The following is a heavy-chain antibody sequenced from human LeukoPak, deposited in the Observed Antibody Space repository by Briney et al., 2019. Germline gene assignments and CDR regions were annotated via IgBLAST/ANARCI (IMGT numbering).Heavy chain of an antibody. D-gene: IGHD6-19*01. Sequence: SETLSLTCAVSGGSISSSSWWSWVRQPPGKGLEWIGYIYYSGSTNYNPSLKSRVTISVDTSKNQFSLKLSSVTAADTAVYYCARRNSSGWYDWYFDLWGRGTLVTVSS. J-gene: IGHJ2*01. V-gene: IGHV4-4*02. CDR1: GGSISSSSW. CDR2: IYYSGST. CDR3: ARRNSSGWYDWYFDL.